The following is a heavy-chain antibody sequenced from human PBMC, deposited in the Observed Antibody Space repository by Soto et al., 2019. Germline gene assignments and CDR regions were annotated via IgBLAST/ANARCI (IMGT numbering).Heavy chain of an antibody. J-gene: IGHJ4*02. Sequence: SETLSLTCTVSGGSISSGGYYWSWIRQHPGKGLEWIGYIYYSGSTYYNPSLKSRVTISVDTSKNHFSLKLRSVTAADTAVYYCARMYGGYGGGVDYWGQGTQVTVSS. CDR3: ARMYGGYGGGVDY. CDR2: IYYSGST. V-gene: IGHV4-31*03. CDR1: GGSISSGGYY. D-gene: IGHD5-12*01.